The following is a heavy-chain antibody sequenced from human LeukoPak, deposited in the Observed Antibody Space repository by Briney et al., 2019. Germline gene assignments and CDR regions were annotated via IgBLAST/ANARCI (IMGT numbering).Heavy chain of an antibody. CDR1: GFTFSSYE. Sequence: PGGSLRLSCAAPGFTFSSYEMNWVRQAPGKGLEWVSYISSSGSTIYYADSVKGRFTISRDNAKNSLYMQVNSLRAEDTAVYYCARGGYSSSWYHDSWGQGTLVTVSS. D-gene: IGHD6-13*01. V-gene: IGHV3-48*03. CDR2: ISSSGSTI. CDR3: ARGGYSSSWYHDS. J-gene: IGHJ4*02.